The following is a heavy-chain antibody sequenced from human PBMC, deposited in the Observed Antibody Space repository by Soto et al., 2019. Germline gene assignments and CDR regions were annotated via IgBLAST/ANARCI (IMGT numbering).Heavy chain of an antibody. Sequence: TVGSLRLYCAASGFTFSSYEMNWVRQAPGKGLEWVSYISSSGSTIYYADSVKGRFTISRDNAKNSLYLQMNSLRAEDTAVYYCAILAVAGPNPDYYYYGMDVWGQGTTVTVSS. J-gene: IGHJ6*02. CDR3: AILAVAGPNPDYYYYGMDV. V-gene: IGHV3-48*03. CDR1: GFTFSSYE. D-gene: IGHD6-19*01. CDR2: ISSSGSTI.